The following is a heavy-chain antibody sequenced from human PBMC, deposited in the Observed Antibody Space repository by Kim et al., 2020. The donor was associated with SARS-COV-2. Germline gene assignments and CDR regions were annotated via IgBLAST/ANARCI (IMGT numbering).Heavy chain of an antibody. Sequence: SVKVSCKASGGTFSSYAISWVRQAPGQGLEWMGGIIPIFGTANYAQKFQGRVTITADESTSTAYMELSSLRSEDTAVYYCASATRYQLRFLEWYIDYWGQGTLVTVSS. CDR3: ASATRYQLRFLEWYIDY. D-gene: IGHD3-3*01. V-gene: IGHV1-69*13. J-gene: IGHJ4*02. CDR2: IIPIFGTA. CDR1: GGTFSSYA.